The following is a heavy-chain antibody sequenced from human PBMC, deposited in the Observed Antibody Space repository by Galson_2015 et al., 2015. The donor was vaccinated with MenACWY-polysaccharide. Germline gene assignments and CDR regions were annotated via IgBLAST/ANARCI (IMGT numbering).Heavy chain of an antibody. Sequence: SVKVSCKASGYSFNDNYIHWVRQAPGQGLEWMGWIHPKSGGTQYAQKFQGRVTMTRDTSISTSYKELSRLRPDDTAVYYCATPGGRDYWGQGTLVTVSS. CDR2: IHPKSGGT. V-gene: IGHV1-2*02. D-gene: IGHD4-23*01. J-gene: IGHJ4*02. CDR3: ATPGGRDY. CDR1: GYSFNDNY.